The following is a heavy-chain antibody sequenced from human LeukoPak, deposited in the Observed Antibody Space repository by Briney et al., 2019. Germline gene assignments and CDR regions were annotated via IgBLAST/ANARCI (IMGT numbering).Heavy chain of an antibody. D-gene: IGHD6-13*01. J-gene: IGHJ5*02. V-gene: IGHV4-34*01. CDR1: GGSFSGYY. CDR3: ARGGSSSWYGWFDP. Sequence: KPSETLSLTCAVYGGSFSGYYWSWIRQPPGKGLEWIGEINHSGSTNYNPSLKSRVTISVDTSKNQFSLKLSSVTAADTAVYYRARGGSSSWYGWFDPWGQGTLVTVSS. CDR2: INHSGST.